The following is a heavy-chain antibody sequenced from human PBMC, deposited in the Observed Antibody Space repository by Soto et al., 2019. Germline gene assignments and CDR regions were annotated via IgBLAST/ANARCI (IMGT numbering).Heavy chain of an antibody. Sequence: QVQLQESGPGLVKPSETLSLTCTVSGGSVSSGSYYWSWIRQPPGKGLEWIGYIYYSGSTNYNPSLKSRVTISVDTSKNQFSLKLSSVTAADTAVYYCARDGALPFDYWGQGTLVTVSS. CDR1: GGSVSSGSYY. J-gene: IGHJ4*02. CDR2: IYYSGST. V-gene: IGHV4-61*01. CDR3: ARDGALPFDY. D-gene: IGHD3-16*01.